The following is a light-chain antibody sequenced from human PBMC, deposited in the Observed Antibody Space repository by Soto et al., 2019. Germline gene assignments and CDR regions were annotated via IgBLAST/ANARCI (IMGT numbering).Light chain of an antibody. Sequence: DILLTQSPDCLAVSLAERATINSTSTQRVFSNSDNRSHLSWYQQKPGQPPKLLIYGATTRASGVPDRFSGSGSGTDFTLTVSGLETEDFAMYYCHQYGRCPRTFGRGTKVDIK. CDR3: HQYGRCPRT. J-gene: IGKJ1*01. CDR2: GAT. CDR1: QRVFSNSDNRSH. V-gene: IGKV4-1*01.